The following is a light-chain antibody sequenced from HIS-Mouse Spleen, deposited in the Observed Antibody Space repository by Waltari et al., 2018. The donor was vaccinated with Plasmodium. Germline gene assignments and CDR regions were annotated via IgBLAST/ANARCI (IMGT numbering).Light chain of an antibody. V-gene: IGLV3-10*01. CDR1: ALPKKY. CDR2: EDS. J-gene: IGLJ3*02. Sequence: SYELTQPPSVPVSPGQTARITCSGAALPKKYAYGSQQKSGQAPVLVIYEDSKRPSGIPERFSGSSSGTMATLTISGAQVEDEADYYCYSTDSSGNHRVFGGGTKLTVL. CDR3: YSTDSSGNHRV.